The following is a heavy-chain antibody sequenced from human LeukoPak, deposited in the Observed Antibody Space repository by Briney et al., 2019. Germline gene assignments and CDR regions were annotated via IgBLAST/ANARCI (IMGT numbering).Heavy chain of an antibody. CDR3: ARVRGPWAAFDI. J-gene: IGHJ3*02. CDR2: IYYSGST. D-gene: IGHD6-25*01. CDR1: GGSISSYY. V-gene: IGHV4-59*12. Sequence: SETLSLTCTVSGGSISSYYWSWIRQPPGKGLEWIGYIYYSGSTNYNPSLKSRVTMSVDTSKNQFSLKLSSVTAADTAVYYCARVRGPWAAFDIWGQGTMVTVSS.